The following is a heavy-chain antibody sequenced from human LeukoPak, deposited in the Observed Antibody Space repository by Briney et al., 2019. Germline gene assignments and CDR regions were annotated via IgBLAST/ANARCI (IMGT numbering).Heavy chain of an antibody. J-gene: IGHJ4*02. V-gene: IGHV1-69*10. Sequence: SVKVSCKASGGTFISYAITWVRQAPGQGLEWMGGFIPIFGIPNYAQNFQGRVTFTADTSTSTAHMELSSLRSEDTAVYYCARSGGGYFNYFEHWGQGTLVTVSS. CDR3: ARSGGGYFNYFEH. CDR2: FIPIFGIP. D-gene: IGHD1-26*01. CDR1: GGTFISYA.